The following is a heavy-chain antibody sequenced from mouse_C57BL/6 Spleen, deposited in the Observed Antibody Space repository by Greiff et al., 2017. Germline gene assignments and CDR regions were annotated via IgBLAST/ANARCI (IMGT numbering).Heavy chain of an antibody. CDR2: ISNLAYSI. CDR1: GFTFSDYG. D-gene: IGHD1-1*01. J-gene: IGHJ4*01. V-gene: IGHV5-15*04. Sequence: EVQVEESGGCLVQPGGSLKLCCAASGFTFSDYGMALVRQAPRKGPEWVAFISNLAYSIYYADTVTGRFTISRENAKNTLYLEMSSLRSEDTAMYYCARQGDYYGSAIGCWAQRAPATVSS. CDR3: ARQGDYYGSAIGC.